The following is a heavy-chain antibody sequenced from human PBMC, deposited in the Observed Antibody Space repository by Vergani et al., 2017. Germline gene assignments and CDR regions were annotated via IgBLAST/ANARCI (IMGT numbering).Heavy chain of an antibody. CDR3: ARDWVIAAAGGLGWFDP. CDR1: GGSISSGGYY. V-gene: IGHV4-31*03. Sequence: QVQLQESGPGLVKPSQTLSLTCTVSGGSISSGGYYWSWIRQHPGKGLEWIGYIYYSGSTYYNPSLKSRVTISVDTSKNQFSLKLSSVTAADTAVYYCARDWVIAAAGGLGWFDPWGQGTLVTVSS. D-gene: IGHD6-13*01. CDR2: IYYSGST. J-gene: IGHJ5*02.